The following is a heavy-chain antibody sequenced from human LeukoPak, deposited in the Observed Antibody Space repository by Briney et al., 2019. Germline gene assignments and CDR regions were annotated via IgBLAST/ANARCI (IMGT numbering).Heavy chain of an antibody. D-gene: IGHD3-10*01. CDR1: VGSLSSYY. Sequence: PSETLSLTCTVSVGSLSSYYWSWIRQPPGKGLEWIGYIYYSGSTNYNPSLKSRVTISVDTSKNQFSLKLSSVTAADTVVYYCARDGPMVRGVILFQQWGQGTLVTVSS. J-gene: IGHJ1*01. CDR3: ARDGPMVRGVILFQQ. CDR2: IYYSGST. V-gene: IGHV4-59*01.